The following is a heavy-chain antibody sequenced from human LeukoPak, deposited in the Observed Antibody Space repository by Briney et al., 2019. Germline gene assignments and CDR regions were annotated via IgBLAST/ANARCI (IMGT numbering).Heavy chain of an antibody. D-gene: IGHD3-10*01. J-gene: IGHJ2*01. CDR3: ARELVSSGTGYFDL. V-gene: IGHV3-23*01. Sequence: GGSLRLSCEASGFTFGNFGMTWVRQAPGKGLQWVSGITGSSTWTYYAASVKGRFTVSRDNSQNTLHLQTNSLRADDTAVYYCARELVSSGTGYFDLWGRGTLVTVSS. CDR2: ITGSSTWT. CDR1: GFTFGNFG.